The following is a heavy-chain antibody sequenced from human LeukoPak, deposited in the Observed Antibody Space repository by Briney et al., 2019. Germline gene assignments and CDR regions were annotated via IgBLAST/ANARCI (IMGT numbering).Heavy chain of an antibody. CDR2: INGNGAST. CDR1: GFTLNYHL. V-gene: IGHV3-23*01. D-gene: IGHD5-18*01. CDR3: AKDQGYSYYYLDY. J-gene: IGHJ4*02. Sequence: GGSVTLLCAASGFTLNYHLMLGPRQAPGRGREWVSGINGNGASTYYSGPVKGQFTISKNNSKNTLYLQMSSLRAEDTAIYYCAKDQGYSYYYLDYWGQGNLVTVSS.